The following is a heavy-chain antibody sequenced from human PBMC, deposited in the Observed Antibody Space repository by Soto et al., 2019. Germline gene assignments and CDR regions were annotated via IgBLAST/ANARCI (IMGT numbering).Heavy chain of an antibody. Sequence: GGSLRLSCAASGFTFSSYGMHWVRQAPGKGLEWAAVISYDGSNKYYADSVKGRFTISRDNSKNTLYLQMNSLRAEDTAVYYCAREIYDDYDSSGFDHWGQATLVTVSS. CDR1: GFTFSSYG. D-gene: IGHD3-22*01. V-gene: IGHV3-30*03. CDR2: ISYDGSNK. J-gene: IGHJ4*02. CDR3: AREIYDDYDSSGFDH.